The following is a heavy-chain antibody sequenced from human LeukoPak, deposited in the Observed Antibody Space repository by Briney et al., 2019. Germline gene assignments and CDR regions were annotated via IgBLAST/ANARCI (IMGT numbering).Heavy chain of an antibody. Sequence: SETLSLTCTVSDGSITNYDWSWVRQPPGKGLEFIGHVHYSGAANYNPSLRSRVTISIDTSKKHFFLKLKSVTAADTAVYYCARGYGDFRVEGRYFHSWGQGTLVTVSS. V-gene: IGHV4-59*01. J-gene: IGHJ4*02. D-gene: IGHD4-17*01. CDR3: ARGYGDFRVEGRYFHS. CDR2: VHYSGAA. CDR1: DGSITNYD.